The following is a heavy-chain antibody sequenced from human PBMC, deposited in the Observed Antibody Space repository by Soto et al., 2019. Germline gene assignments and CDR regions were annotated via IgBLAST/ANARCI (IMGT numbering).Heavy chain of an antibody. J-gene: IGHJ5*02. D-gene: IGHD3-10*01. CDR3: AREGRLRITMVRGALDP. Sequence: GGSLRLSCAASGFTFSSYSMNWVRQAPGKGLEWVSYISSSSSTIYYADSVKGRFTISRDNAKNSLYLQMNSLRDEDTAVYYCAREGRLRITMVRGALDPWGPGTLVTVSS. CDR2: ISSSSSTI. CDR1: GFTFSSYS. V-gene: IGHV3-48*02.